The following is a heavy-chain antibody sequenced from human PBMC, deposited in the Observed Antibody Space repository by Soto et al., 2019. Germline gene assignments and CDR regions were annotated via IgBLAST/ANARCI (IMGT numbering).Heavy chain of an antibody. V-gene: IGHV1-8*01. CDR1: GHTFTSYD. CDR3: ARDRERTIFGVVTSYNWFDP. J-gene: IGHJ5*02. D-gene: IGHD3-3*01. CDR2: MNPNSGNT. Sequence: GASVKVSCKASGHTFTSYDINWVRQATGQGLEWMGWMNPNSGNTGYAQKFQGRVTITADKSTSTAYRELSSLRSEDTAVYYCARDRERTIFGVVTSYNWFDPWGQGTLVTVCS.